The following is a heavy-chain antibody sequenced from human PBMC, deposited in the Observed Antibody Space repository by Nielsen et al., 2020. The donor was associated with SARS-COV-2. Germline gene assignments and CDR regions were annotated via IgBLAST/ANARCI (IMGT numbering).Heavy chain of an antibody. J-gene: IGHJ6*02. D-gene: IGHD4-11*01. CDR3: ARGDYSYYYYGMDV. CDR2: IKQDGSEK. V-gene: IGHV3-7*03. Sequence: VRQAPGKGLEWVANIKQDGSEKYYVDSVKGRFTISRDNAKNSLYLQMNSLRAEDTAVYYCARGDYSYYYYGMDVWGQGTTVTVSS.